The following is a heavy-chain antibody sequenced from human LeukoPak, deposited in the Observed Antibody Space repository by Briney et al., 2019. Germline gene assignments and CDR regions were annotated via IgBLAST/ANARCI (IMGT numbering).Heavy chain of an antibody. CDR1: GFTFSSYW. CDR3: ARAVAGKPPDY. V-gene: IGHV3-74*01. Sequence: GGSLRLSCAASGFTFSSYWMHWVRQAPGEGLVWVSRINSDGSSTSYADSVKGRFTISRDNAKNTLYLQMNSLRAEDTAVYYCARAVAGKPPDYWGQGTLVTVSS. J-gene: IGHJ4*02. D-gene: IGHD6-19*01. CDR2: INSDGSST.